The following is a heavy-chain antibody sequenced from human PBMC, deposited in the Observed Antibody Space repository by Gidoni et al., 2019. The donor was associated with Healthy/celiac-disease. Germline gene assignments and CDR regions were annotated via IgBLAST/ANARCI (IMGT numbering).Heavy chain of an antibody. V-gene: IGHV3-33*01. CDR2: IWYDGSNK. CDR1: GFPFRSFG. J-gene: IGHJ6*02. D-gene: IGHD2-2*03. CDR3: ARDPSAWIPPYYYYGMDV. Sequence: QVQLVASGGGVVQPGRSLRPAWTASGFPFRSFGRHWVRQAPGKGLEWVAVIWYDGSNKYYADSVKGRFTISRDNSKNTLYLQMNSLRAEDTAVYYCARDPSAWIPPYYYYGMDVWGQGTTVTVSS.